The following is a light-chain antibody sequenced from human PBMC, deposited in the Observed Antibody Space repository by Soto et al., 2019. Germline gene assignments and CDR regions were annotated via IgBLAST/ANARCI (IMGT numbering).Light chain of an antibody. CDR2: WAS. CDR3: QQYFDIPST. J-gene: IGKJ3*01. V-gene: IGKV4-1*01. CDR1: QSGLNSSNNRNY. Sequence: DIVMTQSPDSLAVSLGERATINCKSSQSGLNSSNNRNYLAWYQQKEGQPPKLLISWASTRQSGVPDRFSGGGSGTAFTLTISSLQAEDVAIYYCQQYFDIPSTFGPGTKVDIK.